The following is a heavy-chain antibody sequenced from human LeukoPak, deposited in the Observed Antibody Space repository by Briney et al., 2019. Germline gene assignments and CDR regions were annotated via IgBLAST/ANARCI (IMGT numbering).Heavy chain of an antibody. J-gene: IGHJ4*02. CDR3: ARVNVLLWFGESSNTYYFDY. V-gene: IGHV3-21*01. CDR1: GFTFSNAW. Sequence: GGSLRLSCAASGFTFSNAWMSWVRQAPGKGLEWVSSISSSSSYIYYADSVKGRFTISRDNAKNSLYLQMNSLRAEDTAVYYCARVNVLLWFGESSNTYYFDYWGQGTLVTVSS. D-gene: IGHD3-10*01. CDR2: ISSSSSYI.